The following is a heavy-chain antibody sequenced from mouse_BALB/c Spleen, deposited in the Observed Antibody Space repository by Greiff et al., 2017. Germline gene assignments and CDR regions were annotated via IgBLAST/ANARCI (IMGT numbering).Heavy chain of an antibody. D-gene: IGHD2-4*01. Sequence: EVQLQQSGPGLVKPSQSLSLTCTVTGYSITSDYAWNWIRQFPGNKLEWMGYISYSGSTSYNPSLKSRISITRDTSKNQFFLQLNSVTTEDTATYYCARCDYDGGFAYWGQGTLVTVSA. CDR1: GYSITSDYA. CDR3: ARCDYDGGFAY. J-gene: IGHJ3*01. V-gene: IGHV3-2*02. CDR2: ISYSGST.